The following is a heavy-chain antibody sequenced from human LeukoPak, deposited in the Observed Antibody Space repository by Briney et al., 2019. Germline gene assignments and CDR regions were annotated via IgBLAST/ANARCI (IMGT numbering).Heavy chain of an antibody. CDR3: TREGWIQLWLPKPNYYYYYYYMDV. Sequence: SETLSLTCAVYGGSFSGYYWSWIRQPPGKGLEWIGEINHSGSTNYNPSLKSRVTISVDTSKNQFSLKLSSVTAADTAVYYCTREGWIQLWLPKPNYYYYYYYMDVWGKGTTVTVSS. J-gene: IGHJ6*03. CDR1: GGSFSGYY. V-gene: IGHV4-34*01. D-gene: IGHD5-18*01. CDR2: INHSGST.